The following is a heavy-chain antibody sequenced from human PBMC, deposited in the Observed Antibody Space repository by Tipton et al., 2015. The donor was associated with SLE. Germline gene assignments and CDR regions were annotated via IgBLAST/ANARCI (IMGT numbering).Heavy chain of an antibody. J-gene: IGHJ3*02. D-gene: IGHD3-22*01. V-gene: IGHV4-34*01. Sequence: TLSLTCAVYGGSFSGYYWSWIRQPPGKGLEWIGEINHSGSTYYNPSLKSRVTISVDTSKNQFSLKLSSVTAADTAVYYCARADYYDSIGDAFDIWGQGTMVTVSS. CDR1: GGSFSGYY. CDR2: INHSGST. CDR3: ARADYYDSIGDAFDI.